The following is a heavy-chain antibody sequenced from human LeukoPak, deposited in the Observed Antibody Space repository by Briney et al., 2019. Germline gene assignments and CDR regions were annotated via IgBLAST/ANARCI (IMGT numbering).Heavy chain of an antibody. D-gene: IGHD3-10*01. V-gene: IGHV4-59*12. CDR3: ASYTYYHGSGSYYKA. Sequence: SETLSVSCTVSGGSISSYYWSWIRQPPGKGLEWIGYIYYSGSTNYNPSLKSRVTISVDTSKNQFSLKLSSVTAADTAAYYCASYTYYHGSGSYYKAWGQGTLVTVSS. J-gene: IGHJ5*02. CDR1: GGSISSYY. CDR2: IYYSGST.